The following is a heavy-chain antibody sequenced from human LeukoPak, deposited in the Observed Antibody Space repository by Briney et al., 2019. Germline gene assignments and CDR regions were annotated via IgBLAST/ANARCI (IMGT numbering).Heavy chain of an antibody. V-gene: IGHV4-39*01. CDR1: GGSIRSSYYY. J-gene: IGHJ4*02. CDR3: ASMTGIAAAGY. CDR2: IYDSGST. D-gene: IGHD6-13*01. Sequence: PSETLSLTCTVSGGSIRSSYYYWGWIRQPPGKGLEWIGSIYDSGSTYYNPSLKSRVTISVDTSKNQFSLKLNSVTAADTAVYYCASMTGIAAAGYWGQGTLVTVSS.